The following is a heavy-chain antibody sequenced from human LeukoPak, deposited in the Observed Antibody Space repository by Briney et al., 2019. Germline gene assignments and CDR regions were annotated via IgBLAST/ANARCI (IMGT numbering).Heavy chain of an antibody. Sequence: GGSLRLSCAASGFTFSDYYMSWIRQAPGKGLECVSYISDSTGYTNYADSVKGRFTISRDNARNSLYLQMNSLRAEDTAMYYCARGHRWFDPWGQGILVTVSS. CDR3: ARGHRWFDP. CDR1: GFTFSDYY. CDR2: ISDSTGYT. V-gene: IGHV3-11*05. J-gene: IGHJ5*02.